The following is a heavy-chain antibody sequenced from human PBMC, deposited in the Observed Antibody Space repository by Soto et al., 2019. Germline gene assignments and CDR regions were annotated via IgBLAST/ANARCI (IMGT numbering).Heavy chain of an antibody. CDR3: AKDTMFGVVKTYGMDV. D-gene: IGHD3-3*01. CDR1: GFTFSSYA. Sequence: EGSLRLSCAASGFTFSSYAMSWVRQAPGKGLEWVSAISGSGGSTYYADSVKGRFTISRDNSKNTLYLQMNSLRAEDTAVYDCAKDTMFGVVKTYGMDVWGQGATVTVCS. V-gene: IGHV3-23*01. CDR2: ISGSGGST. J-gene: IGHJ6*02.